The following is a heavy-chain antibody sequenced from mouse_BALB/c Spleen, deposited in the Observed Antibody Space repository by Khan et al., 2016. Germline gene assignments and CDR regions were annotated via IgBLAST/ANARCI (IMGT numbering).Heavy chain of an antibody. V-gene: IGHV5-6-3*01. Sequence: EVELVESGGGLVQPGGSLKLSCAASGFTFSTYGMSWVRQTPDKRLELVATINSNGGSTYYPDSVKGRFTISRDNAKNTLYLQMSSLKSEDTAMYSLARENHRYYFDSWGQGTTLPVS. J-gene: IGHJ2*01. CDR2: INSNGGST. D-gene: IGHD2-14*01. CDR3: ARENHRYYFDS. CDR1: GFTFSTYG.